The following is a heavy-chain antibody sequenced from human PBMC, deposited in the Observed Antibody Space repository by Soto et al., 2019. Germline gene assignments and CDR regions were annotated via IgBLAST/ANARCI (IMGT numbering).Heavy chain of an antibody. CDR1: GFTFSSYG. Sequence: QVQLVESGGGVVQPGRSLRLSCVASGFTFSSYGMHWVRQAPGKGLEWVAIISYDGSNTYYADSVKGRFTISRDNSKNTLYLQMNSLRAEDTSVYYCAKEGGLSGSYYISSSYYFGSWGQGTLVTVSS. CDR3: AKEGGLSGSYYISSSYYFGS. V-gene: IGHV3-30*18. J-gene: IGHJ4*02. CDR2: ISYDGSNT. D-gene: IGHD1-26*01.